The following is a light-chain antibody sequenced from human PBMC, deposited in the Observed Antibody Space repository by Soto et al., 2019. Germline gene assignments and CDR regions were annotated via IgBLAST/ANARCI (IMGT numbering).Light chain of an antibody. CDR1: QSVTNSY. CDR2: DAA. Sequence: EIVLTQSPGTLSLSPGERVTLSCRASQSVTNSYVAWYQQKPGQAPRLLIYDAANRATGIPDRFSGSGSGTDFSLTISRLEPEDLAVYFCQQYGSSPLTFGGGTKVEIK. V-gene: IGKV3-20*01. J-gene: IGKJ4*01. CDR3: QQYGSSPLT.